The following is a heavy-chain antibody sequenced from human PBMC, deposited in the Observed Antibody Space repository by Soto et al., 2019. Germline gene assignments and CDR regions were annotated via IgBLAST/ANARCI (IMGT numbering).Heavy chain of an antibody. CDR1: GFTFSSYA. J-gene: IGHJ5*01. D-gene: IGHD3-22*01. CDR2: VSANGRKT. Sequence: PGGSLRLSCAASGFTFSSYAMNWVRQAPGKGLEWVSSVSANGRKTYDADSVKGRFTVSRDQSKNALFLQLDSLRVEDTAIYYCAKDLASLGWLALGAPFCSWGTGTLVTVSS. CDR3: AKDLASLGWLALGAPFCS. V-gene: IGHV3-23*01.